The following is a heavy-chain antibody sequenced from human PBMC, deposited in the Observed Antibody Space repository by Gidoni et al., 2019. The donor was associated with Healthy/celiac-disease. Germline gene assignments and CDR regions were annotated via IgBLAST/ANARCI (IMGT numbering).Heavy chain of an antibody. Sequence: EVQLLESGGGLVQPGGSLRLSCAASGFTFSSSAMSWVRQAPEKGLEWVAAISGSGGSTYYADSVKGRFTISRDNSKNTLYLQMNSLRAEDTAVYYCAKSEAYYGSGSYSNWFDPWGQGTLVTVSS. CDR2: ISGSGGST. V-gene: IGHV3-23*01. J-gene: IGHJ5*02. CDR1: GFTFSSSA. D-gene: IGHD3-10*01. CDR3: AKSEAYYGSGSYSNWFDP.